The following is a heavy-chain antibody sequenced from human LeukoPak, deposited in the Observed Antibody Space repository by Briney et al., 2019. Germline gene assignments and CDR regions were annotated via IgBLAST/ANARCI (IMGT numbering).Heavy chain of an antibody. V-gene: IGHV1-69*13. J-gene: IGHJ6*02. Sequence: SVKVSCKASGGTFSSYAISWVRQAPGQGLEWMGGIIPIFGTANYAQKFQGRVTITADESTSTAYMELSSLRSEDTAVYYCTRGDGDYNYYYGMDVWGQGTTVTVSS. CDR1: GGTFSSYA. CDR2: IIPIFGTA. D-gene: IGHD4-17*01. CDR3: TRGDGDYNYYYGMDV.